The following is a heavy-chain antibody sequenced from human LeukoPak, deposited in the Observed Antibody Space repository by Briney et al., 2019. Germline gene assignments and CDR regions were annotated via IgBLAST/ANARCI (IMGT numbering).Heavy chain of an antibody. D-gene: IGHD2-2*01. Sequence: SVKVSCKASGGTFSSYAISWVRQAPGQGLEWMGGIIPIFGTANYAQKFQGRVTITTDESTSTAYMELSSLRSEDTAVYYCASRIADIVVVPAAAYYFDYWGQGTLVTVSS. CDR2: IIPIFGTA. J-gene: IGHJ4*02. CDR1: GGTFSSYA. V-gene: IGHV1-69*05. CDR3: ASRIADIVVVPAAAYYFDY.